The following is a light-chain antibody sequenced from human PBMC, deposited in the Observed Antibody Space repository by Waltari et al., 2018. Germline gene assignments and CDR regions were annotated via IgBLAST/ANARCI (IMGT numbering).Light chain of an antibody. CDR2: EVN. Sequence: QSALTQPPSASGSPGQSVTISCTGTSSDVGAYNFVSWYQHHPGKAPKFMIYEVNKRPSGAPDRFSGSKSGNTASLTISGLQAEDEADYYCFSYAGSNTFVFGTGTEVTVL. V-gene: IGLV2-8*01. CDR1: SSDVGAYNF. J-gene: IGLJ1*01. CDR3: FSYAGSNTFV.